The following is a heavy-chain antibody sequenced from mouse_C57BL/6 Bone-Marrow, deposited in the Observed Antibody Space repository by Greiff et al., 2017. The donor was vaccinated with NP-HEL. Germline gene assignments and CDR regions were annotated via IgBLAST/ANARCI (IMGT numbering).Heavy chain of an antibody. CDR2: IYPRSGNT. CDR3: ARPSYYGFFYAMDY. Sequence: QVQLQQSGAELARPGASVKLSCKASGYTFTSYGISWVKQRPGQGLEWIGEIYPRSGNTYYNEKFKGKATLTADKSSSTAYMELRSLTSEDSAVYFCARPSYYGFFYAMDYWGQGTSVTVSS. V-gene: IGHV1-81*01. J-gene: IGHJ4*01. D-gene: IGHD2-10*01. CDR1: GYTFTSYG.